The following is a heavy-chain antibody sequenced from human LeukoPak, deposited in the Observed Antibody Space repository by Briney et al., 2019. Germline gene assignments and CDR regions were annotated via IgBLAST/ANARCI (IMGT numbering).Heavy chain of an antibody. V-gene: IGHV1-18*01. Sequence: GASVKVSCKASGYTFTNYGISWVRQAPGQGPEWMGWISTDNGYTAYAQKFKGRVTMTTDTSTSTAYMELRSLTSDDTAVYYCARDWYCSGGSCFDTFDIWGQGTMVTVSS. CDR1: GYTFTNYG. CDR2: ISTDNGYT. D-gene: IGHD2-15*01. J-gene: IGHJ3*02. CDR3: ARDWYCSGGSCFDTFDI.